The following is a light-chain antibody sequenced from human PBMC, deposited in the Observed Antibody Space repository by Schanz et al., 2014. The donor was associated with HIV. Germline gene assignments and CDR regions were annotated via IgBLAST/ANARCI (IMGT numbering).Light chain of an antibody. CDR2: DAS. J-gene: IGKJ4*02. CDR3: HHYGDSRGT. V-gene: IGKV3-11*01. Sequence: EIVLTQSPATLSLSPGERATLSCRASQSVSRHLAWYQQKPGQAPRLLIYDASNRATGIPARFSGSGSGTDLPLPLSFQEPSDFAGYFCHHYGDSRGTFGGGTEVDI. CDR1: QSVSRH.